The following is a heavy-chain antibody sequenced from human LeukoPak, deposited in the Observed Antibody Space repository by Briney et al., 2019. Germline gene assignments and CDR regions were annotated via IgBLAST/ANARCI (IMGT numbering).Heavy chain of an antibody. V-gene: IGHV4-59*01. CDR2: IFYSGST. Sequence: KPSETLSLTCTVSGGSISNYYWSWIRQPPGKGLEWIGNIFYSGSTDYNPSLKSRVTISLGASKYQFSLKLSSVTAADTAVYYCARDNYYEGAFDVWGQGTMVTVSS. CDR1: GGSISNYY. D-gene: IGHD3-22*01. CDR3: ARDNYYEGAFDV. J-gene: IGHJ3*01.